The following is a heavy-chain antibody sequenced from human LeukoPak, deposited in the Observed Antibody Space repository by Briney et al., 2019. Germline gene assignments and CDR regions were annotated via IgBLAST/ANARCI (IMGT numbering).Heavy chain of an antibody. CDR3: ARGRNDFDY. Sequence: PSETLSLTCTVSGGSIHSYYWRWLRRSPGKGLEWIGYFSYSGSTYYNPSLKSRVTISLGTSKNQFSLRLTSVTAADTAMYYCARGRNDFDYWGQGTLVTVSS. CDR2: FSYSGST. J-gene: IGHJ4*02. V-gene: IGHV4-59*13. D-gene: IGHD1-1*01. CDR1: GGSIHSYY.